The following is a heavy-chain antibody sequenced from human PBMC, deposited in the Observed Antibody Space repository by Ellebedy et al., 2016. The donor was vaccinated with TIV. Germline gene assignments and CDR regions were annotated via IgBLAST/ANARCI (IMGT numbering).Heavy chain of an antibody. V-gene: IGHV3-9*01. Sequence: SLKISCAASGFTFDDYAMHWVRQAPGKGLEWVSGITWNSGSIAYADSVKGRFTISRDNAKKSLYLEMNSLRAEDTAFYFCAKCSSYGDYQTSYWYFDLWGRGTLVTVSS. CDR2: ITWNSGSI. J-gene: IGHJ2*01. CDR3: AKCSSYGDYQTSYWYFDL. D-gene: IGHD4-17*01. CDR1: GFTFDDYA.